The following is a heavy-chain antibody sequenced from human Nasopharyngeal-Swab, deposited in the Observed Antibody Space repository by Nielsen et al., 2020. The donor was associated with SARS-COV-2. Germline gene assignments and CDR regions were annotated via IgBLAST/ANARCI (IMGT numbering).Heavy chain of an antibody. Sequence: GESLKISCAASGFTFSSYGMHWVRQAPGKGLEWVAVISYDGSNKYYADSVKGRFTISRDNSKNTLYLQMNSLRAEDTAVYYCATQGRDDFWSGYSPFDYWGQGTLVTVSS. J-gene: IGHJ4*02. CDR1: GFTFSSYG. D-gene: IGHD3-3*01. CDR2: ISYDGSNK. CDR3: ATQGRDDFWSGYSPFDY. V-gene: IGHV3-30*03.